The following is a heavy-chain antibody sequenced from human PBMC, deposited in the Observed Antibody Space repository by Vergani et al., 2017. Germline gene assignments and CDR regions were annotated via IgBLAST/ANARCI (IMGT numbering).Heavy chain of an antibody. D-gene: IGHD3-16*01. Sequence: QMQLQESGPGLVKASETLSLTCTVSGDSIISRSYYWGWLRQPPGKGLEWIGSIYNSGNGDSSSSLKSRVTISADTSKNQFSLRLTAVTDADTAVYYCASGKYYSDSTSHFRGRYFDVWGRGTLVTVPS. CDR1: GDSIISRSYY. J-gene: IGHJ2*01. V-gene: IGHV4-39*01. CDR3: ASGKYYSDSTSHFRGRYFDV. CDR2: IYNSGNG.